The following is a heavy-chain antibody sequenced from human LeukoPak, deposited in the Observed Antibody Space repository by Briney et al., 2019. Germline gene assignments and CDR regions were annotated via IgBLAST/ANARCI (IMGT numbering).Heavy chain of an antibody. Sequence: ASVKVSCKASGGTFSSYAISWVRQAPGQGLEWMGRIIPILGIANYAQKFQGRVTMTEDTSTDTAYMELSSLRSEDTAVYYCATDVGTAAAGTDAFDIWGQGTMVTVSS. J-gene: IGHJ3*02. V-gene: IGHV1-69*04. CDR1: GGTFSSYA. CDR2: IIPILGIA. CDR3: ATDVGTAAAGTDAFDI. D-gene: IGHD6-13*01.